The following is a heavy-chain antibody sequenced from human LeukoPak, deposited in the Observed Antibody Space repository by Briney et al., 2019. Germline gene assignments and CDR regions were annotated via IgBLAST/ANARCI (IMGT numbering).Heavy chain of an antibody. D-gene: IGHD6-13*01. CDR2: INPSGGST. CDR3: ARDSLLNSHIAAAGRVEYRFDP. CDR1: GYTFTSYY. V-gene: IGHV1-46*01. Sequence: ASVKVSCKASGYTFTSYYMHWVRQAPGQGLEWMGIINPSGGSTSYAQKFQGRVTMTRDTSTSTVYMELSSLRSEDTAVYYCARDSLLNSHIAAAGRVEYRFDPWGQGTLVTVSS. J-gene: IGHJ5*02.